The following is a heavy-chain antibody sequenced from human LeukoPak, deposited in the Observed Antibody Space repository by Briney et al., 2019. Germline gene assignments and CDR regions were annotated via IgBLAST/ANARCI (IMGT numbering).Heavy chain of an antibody. J-gene: IGHJ6*03. CDR3: ARVGMGIFGVVGSYSDYMDF. CDR1: GYTFTGYY. CDR2: INPHRGGT. Sequence: ASVKVSRKASGYTFTGYYMHWVRQAPGQGLEWMGWINPHRGGTNYAQKFQGRVTMTRDTSISTAYMELSRLRSDDTAVYYCARVGMGIFGVVGSYSDYMDFWGKGTMVTVSS. D-gene: IGHD3-3*01. V-gene: IGHV1-2*02.